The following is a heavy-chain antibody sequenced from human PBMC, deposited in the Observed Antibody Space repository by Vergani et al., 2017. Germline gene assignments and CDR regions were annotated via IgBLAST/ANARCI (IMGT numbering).Heavy chain of an antibody. V-gene: IGHV3-30*03. CDR3: ARGDRNYYGSGSY. D-gene: IGHD3-10*01. Sequence: QVHLVESGGGVVQPGRSLRLSCVVSGFTSSYYGMHWVRQAPGKGLEWVAVISYDGTQKYYADSVKGRFTISRDNSKSTLYLQMNSLRTEDTAVYYCARGDRNYYGSGSYWGQGTLVTVSS. CDR2: ISYDGTQK. J-gene: IGHJ4*02. CDR1: GFTSSYYG.